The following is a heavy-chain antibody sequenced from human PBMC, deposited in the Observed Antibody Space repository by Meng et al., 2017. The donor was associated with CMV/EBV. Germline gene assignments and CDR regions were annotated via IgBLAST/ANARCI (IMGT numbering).Heavy chain of an antibody. J-gene: IGHJ6*02. CDR2: IFSNDEK. CDR1: GFSLSNARMG. V-gene: IGHV2-26*01. CDR3: ARECSSSSRYYYYGMDV. D-gene: IGHD6-6*01. Sequence: SGPTLVKPTATLTLTCTVSGFSLSNARMGVSWIRQPPGKALEWLAHIFSNDEKSYSTSLKSRLTISKDTSKSQVVLTMTNMDPVDTATYYCARECSSSSRYYYYGMDVWGQGTTVTVSS.